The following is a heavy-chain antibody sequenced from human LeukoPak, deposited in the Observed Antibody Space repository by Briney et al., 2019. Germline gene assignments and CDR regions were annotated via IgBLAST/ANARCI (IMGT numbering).Heavy chain of an antibody. D-gene: IGHD3-22*01. CDR2: NNPNSGDT. Sequence: ASVKVSCKASGYTFTDYYMHWVRQAPGQGLEWMGRNNPNSGDTDYAQKFQGRVTMTRDTSISTAYMELSRLRSEDTAVYYCASIHYYDSSGLFDYWGQGTLVTVSS. CDR3: ASIHYYDSSGLFDY. J-gene: IGHJ4*02. CDR1: GYTFTDYY. V-gene: IGHV1-2*06.